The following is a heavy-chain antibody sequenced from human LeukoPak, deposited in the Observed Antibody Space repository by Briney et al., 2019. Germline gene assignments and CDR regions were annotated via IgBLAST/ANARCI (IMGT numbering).Heavy chain of an antibody. CDR2: VYYSGST. V-gene: IGHV4-59*01. D-gene: IGHD5-24*01. CDR3: ARAGPRRDGYNADY. J-gene: IGHJ4*02. CDR1: GGSISPYF. Sequence: RPSETLSLTCTVSGGSISPYFWGWIRQPPGKGLEYIGYVYYSGSTNYNPSLKSRVTISVDTSKNQFSLKLNSVTAADTAVYYCARAGPRRDGYNADYWGQGTLATVSS.